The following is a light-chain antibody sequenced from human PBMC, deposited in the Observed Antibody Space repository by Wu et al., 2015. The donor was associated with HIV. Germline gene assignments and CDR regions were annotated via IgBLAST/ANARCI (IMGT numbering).Light chain of an antibody. CDR2: DAS. CDR1: QSVSNY. CDR3: QQYGTSAWT. V-gene: IGKV3-11*01. J-gene: IGKJ1*01. Sequence: EVVLTQSPATLSLSPGERATLSCRASQSVSNYLTWYQHKPGQAPRLLIYDASNRAAGIPARFSGSGSGTEFTLTITSVQSEDFAVYYCQQYGTSAWTFGQGTKVEIK.